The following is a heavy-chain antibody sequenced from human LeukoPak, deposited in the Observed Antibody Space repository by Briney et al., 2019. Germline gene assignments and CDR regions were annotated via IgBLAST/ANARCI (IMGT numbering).Heavy chain of an antibody. CDR2: INWNGGST. V-gene: IGHV3-20*04. J-gene: IGHJ5*01. CDR3: ARGGDFGVVTDS. D-gene: IGHD3-3*01. CDR1: GFTFDDYG. Sequence: GGSLRLSCAASGFTFDDYGMSWVRQAPGKGLEWVSGINWNGGSTGYADSVKGRFTISRDNTKKSLYLQMTSLRVEDTAVYYCARGGDFGVVTDSWGQGTQVIVSA.